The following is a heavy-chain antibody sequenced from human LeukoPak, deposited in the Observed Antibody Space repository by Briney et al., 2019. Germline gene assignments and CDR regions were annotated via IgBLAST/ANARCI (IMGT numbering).Heavy chain of an antibody. J-gene: IGHJ6*02. CDR3: ARDPSVYYDFWSVVITPSGDYGMDV. CDR1: GYTFTSYV. V-gene: IGHV1-3*01. Sequence: GASVKVSCKASGYTFTSYVMHWVRQAPGQRLEWMGWINAGNGNTKYSQKFQGRVTITRDTSASTAYMELSSLRSEDTAVYYCARDPSVYYDFWSVVITPSGDYGMDVWGQGTTVTVSS. CDR2: INAGNGNT. D-gene: IGHD3-3*01.